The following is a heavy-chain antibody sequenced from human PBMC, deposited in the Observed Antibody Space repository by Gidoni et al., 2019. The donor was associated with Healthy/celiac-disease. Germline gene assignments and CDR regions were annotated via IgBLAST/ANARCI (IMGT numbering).Heavy chain of an antibody. CDR1: GFTFSSYS. V-gene: IGHV3-48*02. Sequence: EVQLLESGGGLVQPGGSLRLSCAASGFTFSSYSMHWVRQAPGKGLEWVSYISSSSSTIYYADSVKGRFTISRDNAKNSLYLQMNSLRDEDTAVYYCARGRITFGGAEDYWGQGTLVTVSS. CDR3: ARGRITFGGAEDY. D-gene: IGHD3-16*01. J-gene: IGHJ4*02. CDR2: ISSSSSTI.